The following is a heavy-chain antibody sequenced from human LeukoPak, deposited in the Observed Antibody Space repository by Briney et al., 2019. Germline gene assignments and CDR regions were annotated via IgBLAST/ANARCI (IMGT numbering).Heavy chain of an antibody. V-gene: IGHV3-21*01. CDR2: ISSSSSYI. CDR3: ARDLGRDGYNSPGY. Sequence: GGSLRLSCAASGFTFSSYSMNWVRQAPGKGLEWVSSISSSSSYIYYADSVKGRFTISRDNAKNSLYLQMNSLRAEDTAVYYCARDLGRDGYNSPGYWGQGTLVTVSS. D-gene: IGHD5-24*01. J-gene: IGHJ4*02. CDR1: GFTFSSYS.